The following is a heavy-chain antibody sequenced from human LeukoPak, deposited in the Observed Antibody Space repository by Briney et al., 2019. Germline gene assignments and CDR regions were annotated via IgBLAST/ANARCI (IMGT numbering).Heavy chain of an antibody. V-gene: IGHV4-59*01. Sequence: SETLSLTCTVSGGSISNYYWSWIRQPPGKGLEWIGYIYYSGSTNYNPSLKSRATISVDTSKNQFSLKLSSVTAADTAVYYCGRYLKPSALSVFDIWGQGTMVTVSS. CDR3: GRYLKPSALSVFDI. D-gene: IGHD2-2*01. CDR2: IYYSGST. CDR1: GGSISNYY. J-gene: IGHJ3*02.